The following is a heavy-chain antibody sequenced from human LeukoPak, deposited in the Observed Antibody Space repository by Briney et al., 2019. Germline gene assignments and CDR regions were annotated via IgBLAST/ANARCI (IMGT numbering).Heavy chain of an antibody. Sequence: PGGSLRLSCAASGFTFDDYAMHWVRQAPGKGLEWVSLISWDGGSTYYADSVKGRFTISRDNSKNSLYLQMNSLRAEDTALYYCAKDGEYSSSWSPYFDYWGQGTLVTVSS. D-gene: IGHD6-13*01. CDR3: AKDGEYSSSWSPYFDY. V-gene: IGHV3-43D*03. J-gene: IGHJ4*02. CDR1: GFTFDDYA. CDR2: ISWDGGST.